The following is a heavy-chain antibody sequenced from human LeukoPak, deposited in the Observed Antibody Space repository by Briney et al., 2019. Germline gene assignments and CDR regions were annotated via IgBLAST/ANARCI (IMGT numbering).Heavy chain of an antibody. CDR1: GGSISSGDYY. J-gene: IGHJ4*02. Sequence: SETLSLTCTVSGGSISSGDYYWSWIRQPPGKGLEWIGYIYYSGSTYYNPSLKSRVTISADTSKNQFSLKLSSVTAADTAVYYCARVKSYYFDYWGQGTLVTVSS. V-gene: IGHV4-30-4*08. D-gene: IGHD4-23*01. CDR2: IYYSGST. CDR3: ARVKSYYFDY.